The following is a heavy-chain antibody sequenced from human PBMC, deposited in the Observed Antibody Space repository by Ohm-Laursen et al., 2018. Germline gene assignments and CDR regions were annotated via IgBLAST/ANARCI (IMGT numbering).Heavy chain of an antibody. J-gene: IGHJ4*02. CDR1: GFTFSSYA. Sequence: SLRLSCSASGFTFSSYAMSWVRQAPGKGLEWVSAISGSGGSTYHADSVKGRFTISRDSGKNSLYLQMNSLRAEDTAVYHCARDPVRGLTDYWGQGTLVTVSS. CDR2: ISGSGGST. CDR3: ARDPVRGLTDY. V-gene: IGHV3-23*01. D-gene: IGHD3-16*01.